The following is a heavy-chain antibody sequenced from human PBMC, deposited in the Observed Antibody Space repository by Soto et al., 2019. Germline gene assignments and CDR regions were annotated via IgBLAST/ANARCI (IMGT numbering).Heavy chain of an antibody. D-gene: IGHD6-19*01. J-gene: IGHJ3*02. CDR2: ISGSGGST. V-gene: IGHV3-23*01. CDR1: GFTFSSYA. Sequence: EVQLLESGGGLVQPGGSLRLSCAASGFTFSSYAMSWVRQAPGKGLEWVSAISGSGGSTYYADSVKGRFTISRDNSKYTLYLQMNSLRAEDTAVYYCAKGGEIAVAGPRQHAFDIWGQGTMVTVSS. CDR3: AKGGEIAVAGPRQHAFDI.